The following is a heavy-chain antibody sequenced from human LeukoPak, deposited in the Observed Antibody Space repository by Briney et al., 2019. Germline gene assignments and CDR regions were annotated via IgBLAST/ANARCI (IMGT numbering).Heavy chain of an antibody. Sequence: GGSLRLSCAAPGFTFSRYWMHWVRQAPGKGLVWVSRINSDGSSTSYTDSVKGRFTISRDNAKNTVYLQMNSLRAEDTAVYYCARAGDIVVVATHFDPWGQGTLVTVSS. CDR1: GFTFSRYW. CDR3: ARAGDIVVVATHFDP. CDR2: INSDGSST. J-gene: IGHJ5*02. V-gene: IGHV3-74*01. D-gene: IGHD2-2*01.